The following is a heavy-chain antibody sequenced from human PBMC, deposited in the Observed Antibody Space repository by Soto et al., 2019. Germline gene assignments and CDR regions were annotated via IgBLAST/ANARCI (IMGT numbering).Heavy chain of an antibody. CDR1: GFSLSNARMG. CDR3: ARIRGMVATGDYYGMDV. CDR2: IFSNDEK. J-gene: IGHJ6*02. Sequence: QVTLKESGPVLVKPTETLTLTCTVSGFSLSNARMGVSWIRQPPGKALEWLAHIFSNDEKSYSTSLKSRLTISKDTSKSQVVLTMTHMDPVDTATYYCARIRGMVATGDYYGMDVWGQGTTVTVSS. V-gene: IGHV2-26*01. D-gene: IGHD5-12*01.